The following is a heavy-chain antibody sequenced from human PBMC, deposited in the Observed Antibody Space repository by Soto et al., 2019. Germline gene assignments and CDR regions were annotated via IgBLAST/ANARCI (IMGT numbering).Heavy chain of an antibody. CDR2: IIPIFGTA. J-gene: IGHJ6*02. CDR1: GGTFSSYA. CDR3: ARDLRGSSGWYDYYYGMDV. D-gene: IGHD6-19*01. V-gene: IGHV1-69*01. Sequence: QVPLVQSGAEVKKPGSSVKVSCKASGGTFSSYAISWVRQAPGQGLEWMGGIIPIFGTANYAQKFQGRVTITADESTSTAYMELSSLRSEDTAVYYCARDLRGSSGWYDYYYGMDVWGQGTTVTVSS.